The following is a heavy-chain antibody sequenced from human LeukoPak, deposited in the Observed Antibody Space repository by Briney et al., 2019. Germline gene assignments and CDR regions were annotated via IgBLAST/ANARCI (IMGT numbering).Heavy chain of an antibody. J-gene: IGHJ6*02. Sequence: SETLSLTCTASGDSVSDYSWSWIRQPPGRGLECIGYIYTTGSTNNNPSLQSRVTISVDTSKNQFSLKLSSVTAADTAVYYCARTRITLGLSAGMDVWGQGTTVTVSS. CDR3: ARTRITLGLSAGMDV. V-gene: IGHV4-4*08. CDR1: GDSVSDYS. CDR2: IYTTGST. D-gene: IGHD1-14*01.